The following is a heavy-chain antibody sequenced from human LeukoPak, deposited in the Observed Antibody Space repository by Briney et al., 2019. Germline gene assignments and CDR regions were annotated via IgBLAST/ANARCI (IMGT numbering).Heavy chain of an antibody. Sequence: TGGSLRLSCAASGFTFSSYSMNWVRQAPGKGLEWVSSISSSSYIYYADSVKGRFTISRDNSKNTLYLQMNSLRAEDTAVYYCARERDYYGSGPMDYWGQGTLVTVSS. V-gene: IGHV3-21*01. D-gene: IGHD3-10*01. CDR3: ARERDYYGSGPMDY. CDR1: GFTFSSYS. CDR2: ISSSSYI. J-gene: IGHJ4*02.